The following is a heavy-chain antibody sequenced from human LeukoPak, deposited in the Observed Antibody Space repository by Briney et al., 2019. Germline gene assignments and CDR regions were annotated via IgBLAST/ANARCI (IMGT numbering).Heavy chain of an antibody. J-gene: IGHJ3*02. D-gene: IGHD2-2*01. CDR1: GFTFSSYE. CDR3: ARPVVPAAARRAFDI. Sequence: PGGSLRLSCAASGFTFSSYEMNWVRQAPGKGLEWVSYISSSGSTIYYADSVKGRFTISRDNAKNSLYLQMNSLRAEDTAVYYCARPVVPAAARRAFDIWGQGTMVTVSS. CDR2: ISSSGSTI. V-gene: IGHV3-48*03.